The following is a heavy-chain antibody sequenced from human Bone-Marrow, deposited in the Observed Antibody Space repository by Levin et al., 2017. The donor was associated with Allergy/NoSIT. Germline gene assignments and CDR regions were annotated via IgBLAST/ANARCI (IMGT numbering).Heavy chain of an antibody. CDR1: GLTFRNYW. Sequence: GESLKISCIVSGLTFRNYWMSWVRQAPGKGLEWVANIKQDGRETSYMAAVTGRFTISRDNAKNSLYLQMNNLRVEDTALYYCATISYLAFDDWGQGTLATVSS. CDR3: ATISYLAFDD. J-gene: IGHJ4*02. CDR2: IKQDGRET. D-gene: IGHD2/OR15-2a*01. V-gene: IGHV3-7*01.